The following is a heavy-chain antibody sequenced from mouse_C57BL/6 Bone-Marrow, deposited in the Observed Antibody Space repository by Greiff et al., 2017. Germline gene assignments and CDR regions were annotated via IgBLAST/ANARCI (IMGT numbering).Heavy chain of an antibody. CDR3: ARYLYDYPLYYYAMDY. J-gene: IGHJ4*01. CDR2: IYPRSGNT. CDR1: GYTFTSYG. V-gene: IGHV1-81*01. Sequence: VQLVESGAELARPGASVKLSCKASGYTFTSYGISWVKQRTGQGLEWIGEIYPRSGNTYYNEKFKGKATLTADKSSSTAYMELRSLTSEDSAVYFCARYLYDYPLYYYAMDYWGQGTSVTVSS. D-gene: IGHD2-4*01.